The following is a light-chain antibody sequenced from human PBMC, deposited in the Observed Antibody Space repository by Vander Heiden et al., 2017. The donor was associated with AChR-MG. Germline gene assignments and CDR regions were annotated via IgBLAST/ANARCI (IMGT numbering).Light chain of an antibody. CDR2: SAS. CDR3: QQYYDWALS. V-gene: IGKV3-15*01. CDR1: QSVSSK. J-gene: IGKJ4*01. Sequence: EILMTQSPATLSVSPGARATPSCRASQSVSSKLGWYQQKPGQAPRLLIYSASTRATGIPARFSGSGSGTEFTLTISSLQSEDFAVYYCQQYYDWALSFGGGTKVEIK.